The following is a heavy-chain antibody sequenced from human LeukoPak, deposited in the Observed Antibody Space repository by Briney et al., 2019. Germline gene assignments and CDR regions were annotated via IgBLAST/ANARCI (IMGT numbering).Heavy chain of an antibody. V-gene: IGHV3-33*01. CDR3: ATEGADALKGGNFRH. Sequence: GRSLRLSCAASGFTFSTSGMHWVRQAPGKGLEWVAVIWFDGSKKYSADSVKGRFTISRDSSKNTLYLQMNSLRVEDTAVYYCATEGADALKGGNFRHWGQGTLVTVSS. D-gene: IGHD3-16*01. J-gene: IGHJ1*01. CDR2: IWFDGSKK. CDR1: GFTFSTSG.